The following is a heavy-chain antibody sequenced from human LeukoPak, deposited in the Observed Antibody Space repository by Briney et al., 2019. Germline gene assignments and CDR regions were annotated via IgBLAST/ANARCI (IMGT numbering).Heavy chain of an antibody. J-gene: IGHJ3*02. CDR2: IYYSGST. CDR3: ARSEVIVKDAFDI. V-gene: IGHV4-59*12. CDR1: GGSISSYY. Sequence: KPSETLSLTCTVSGGSISSYYWSWIRQPPGKGLEWIGYIYYSGSTNYNPSLKSRVTISVDTSKNQFSLKLSSVTAADTAVYYCARSEVIVKDAFDIWGQGTMVTVSS. D-gene: IGHD1-26*01.